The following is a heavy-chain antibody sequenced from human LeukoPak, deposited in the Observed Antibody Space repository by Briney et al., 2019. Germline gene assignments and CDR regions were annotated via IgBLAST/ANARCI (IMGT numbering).Heavy chain of an antibody. Sequence: SETLSLTCTVSDYSISSGYYWGWIRQSPGKGLEWIGSIYHSGDTYYNPSLKGRVTISVDTSNNQFSLNLTSVTAADSAVYYCARVSWFPGTSYYYMDVWGKGTTVTVSS. J-gene: IGHJ6*03. D-gene: IGHD1-1*01. CDR3: ARVSWFPGTSYYYMDV. V-gene: IGHV4-38-2*02. CDR1: DYSISSGYY. CDR2: IYHSGDT.